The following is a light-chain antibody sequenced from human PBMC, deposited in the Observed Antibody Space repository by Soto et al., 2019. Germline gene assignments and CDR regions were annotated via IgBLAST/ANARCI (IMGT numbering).Light chain of an antibody. J-gene: IGKJ1*01. V-gene: IGKV3-20*01. CDR2: GAS. Sequence: EIVLTQSPGTLSLSPGERATLSCRASQSVSSSYLAWYQQKPGQAPRLLIYGASSRATGIPDRFSSSGSGTDFTLTISRLEPEDFAVYYCQQYGSSPQWTFGQGTKV. CDR3: QQYGSSPQWT. CDR1: QSVSSSY.